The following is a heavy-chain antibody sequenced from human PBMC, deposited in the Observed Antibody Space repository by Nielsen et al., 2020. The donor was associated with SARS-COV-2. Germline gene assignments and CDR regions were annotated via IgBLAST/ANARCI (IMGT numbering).Heavy chain of an antibody. V-gene: IGHV3-33*01. CDR1: GFTFSSYG. D-gene: IGHD5-18*01. CDR3: TRGGYTHSMDV. CDR2: IWYDGSNK. J-gene: IGHJ6*02. Sequence: GGSLRLSCAASGFTFSSYGMHWVRQAPGKGLEWVAVIWYDGSNKYYADSVKGRFTISRDNSKNTLYLQMNSLRGEDSAMYYCTRGGYTHSMDVWGQGTTVTVSS.